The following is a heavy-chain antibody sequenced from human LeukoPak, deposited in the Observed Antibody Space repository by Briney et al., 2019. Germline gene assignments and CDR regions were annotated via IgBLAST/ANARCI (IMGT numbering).Heavy chain of an antibody. Sequence: ASVKVSCKASGYTFTSYGISWVRQAPGQGLEWMGWSSGYNGNTNYAQKFQGRVTMTTDTSTSTVYMELRSLRFDDTAVYYCARIPSSSWSGYYYYYMDVWGKGTTVTVSS. V-gene: IGHV1-18*01. CDR2: SSGYNGNT. D-gene: IGHD6-13*01. CDR1: GYTFTSYG. CDR3: ARIPSSSWSGYYYYYMDV. J-gene: IGHJ6*03.